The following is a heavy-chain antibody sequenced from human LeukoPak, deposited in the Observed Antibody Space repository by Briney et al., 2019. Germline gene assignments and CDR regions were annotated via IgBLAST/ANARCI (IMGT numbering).Heavy chain of an antibody. CDR2: IYYSGST. CDR1: GGSISTYY. D-gene: IGHD2-21*01. CDR3: ARGVVIAPQTFDY. Sequence: SETLSLTCTVSGGSISTYYWSWIRQPPGKGLEWIGYIYYSGSTNYNPSLKSRVTISVDTSKNQFSLKLSSVTAADTAVYYCARGVVIAPQTFDYWGQGTLVTVSS. J-gene: IGHJ4*02. V-gene: IGHV4-59*01.